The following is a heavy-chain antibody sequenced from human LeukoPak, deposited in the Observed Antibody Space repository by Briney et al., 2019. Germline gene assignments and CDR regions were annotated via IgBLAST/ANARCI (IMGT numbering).Heavy chain of an antibody. CDR3: ARLIGGNQPFGY. V-gene: IGHV3-66*01. J-gene: IGHJ4*02. CDR1: GFTFSSYA. CDR2: IYSGGST. Sequence: PGGSLRLSCAASGFTFSSYAMSWVRQAPGKGLEWVSVIYSGGSTYYADSVKGRFTISRDNSKNTLYLQMNSLRAEDTAVYYCARLIGGNQPFGYWGQGTLVTVSS. D-gene: IGHD1-14*01.